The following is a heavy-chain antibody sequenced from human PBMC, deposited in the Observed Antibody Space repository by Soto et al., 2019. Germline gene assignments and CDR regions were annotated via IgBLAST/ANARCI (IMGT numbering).Heavy chain of an antibody. CDR2: IIPIFGTA. Sequence: QVQLVQSGAEVKKPGSSVKVSCKASGGTFSSYAISWVRQAPGQGLEWMGGIIPIFGTANYAQKFQGRVTITADESTSTAYMGLSSLRSEDTAVYYCARAKDYGDPLITGYYYGMDVWGQGTTVTVSS. V-gene: IGHV1-69*01. CDR3: ARAKDYGDPLITGYYYGMDV. CDR1: GGTFSSYA. J-gene: IGHJ6*02. D-gene: IGHD4-17*01.